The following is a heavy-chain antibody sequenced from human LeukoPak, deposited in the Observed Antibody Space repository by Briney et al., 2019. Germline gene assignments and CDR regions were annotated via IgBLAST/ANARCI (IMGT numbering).Heavy chain of an antibody. CDR3: ARHSQWLAIFDY. CDR2: IYYSGST. D-gene: IGHD6-19*01. V-gene: IGHV4-59*08. CDR1: GGSISSYY. Sequence: PSDTLSLTRTVSGGSISSYYWSWIRQPPGKGLERIGYIYYSGSTNYYPSLKSRVTISVDTSKNQFSLKLSSVTAADTAVYYCARHSQWLAIFDYWGQGTLVTVSS. J-gene: IGHJ4*02.